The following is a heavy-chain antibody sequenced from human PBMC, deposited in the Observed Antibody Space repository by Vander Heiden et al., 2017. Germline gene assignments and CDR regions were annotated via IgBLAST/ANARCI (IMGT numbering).Heavy chain of an antibody. D-gene: IGHD2-2*01. V-gene: IGHV1-2*04. CDR3: ARDRIYCSSTSCYQNYYYGMDV. CDR2: INPNSGGT. J-gene: IGHJ6*02. Sequence: QVQLVQSGAEVTKPGASVKVSCKASGSTFTGYYMHWVRQAPGQGLEWMGWINPNSGGTNYAQKFQGWVTMTRDTSISTAYMELSRLRSDDTAVYYCARDRIYCSSTSCYQNYYYGMDVWGQGTTVTVSS. CDR1: GSTFTGYY.